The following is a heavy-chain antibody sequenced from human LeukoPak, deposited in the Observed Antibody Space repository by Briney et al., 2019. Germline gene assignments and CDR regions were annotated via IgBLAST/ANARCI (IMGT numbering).Heavy chain of an antibody. CDR3: ARASIYYDSSGYYYVMGSDY. D-gene: IGHD3-22*01. J-gene: IGHJ4*02. V-gene: IGHV1-18*01. Sequence: ASVKVSCKASGYTFTSYGISWVRQAPGQGLEWMGWISAYNGNTNYAQKLQGRVTMTTDTSTSTAYMELRSLRSDDTAVYYCARASIYYDSSGYYYVMGSDYWGQGTLVTVSS. CDR2: ISAYNGNT. CDR1: GYTFTSYG.